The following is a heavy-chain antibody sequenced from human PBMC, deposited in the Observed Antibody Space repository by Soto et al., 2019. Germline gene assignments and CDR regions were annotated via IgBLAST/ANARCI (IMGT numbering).Heavy chain of an antibody. CDR1: GFTFISYA. Sequence: PGGSLRISYAASGFTFISYAISWVLQAPGKGLEWVSAISGSGGSTYYADSVKGRFTISRDNSKNTLYLQMNSLRAEDTAVYYCAKDSSTPAPFDYWGQGTLVTVSS. CDR3: AKDSSTPAPFDY. CDR2: ISGSGGST. D-gene: IGHD2-2*01. J-gene: IGHJ4*02. V-gene: IGHV3-23*01.